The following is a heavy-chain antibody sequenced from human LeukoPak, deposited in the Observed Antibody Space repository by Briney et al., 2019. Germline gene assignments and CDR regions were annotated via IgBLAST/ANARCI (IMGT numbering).Heavy chain of an antibody. Sequence: EASVKVPCKASGYTFTSYDINWVRQATGQGLEWMGWMNPNSGNTGYAQKFQGRVTMTRNTSISTAYMELSSLRSEDTAVYYCARDYYYDSSGSYYYYYYGMDVWGQRTTVTVSS. CDR3: ARDYYYDSSGSYYYYYYGMDV. V-gene: IGHV1-8*01. CDR1: GYTFTSYD. D-gene: IGHD3-22*01. J-gene: IGHJ6*02. CDR2: MNPNSGNT.